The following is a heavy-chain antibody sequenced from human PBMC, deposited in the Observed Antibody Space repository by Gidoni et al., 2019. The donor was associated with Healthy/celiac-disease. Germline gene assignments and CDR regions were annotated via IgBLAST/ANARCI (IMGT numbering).Heavy chain of an antibody. CDR3: ARTQQYPTQWLRFHWFDP. V-gene: IGHV4-39*01. D-gene: IGHD5-12*01. CDR1: GGSISSSSYY. Sequence: QLQLQESGPGLVKPSETLSLTCTVSGGSISSSSYYWGWIRQPPGKGLEWSGSIYYSGSTYYNPSLKSRVTISVDTSKNQFSLKLSSVTAADTAVYYCARTQQYPTQWLRFHWFDPWGQGTLVTVSS. J-gene: IGHJ5*02. CDR2: IYYSGST.